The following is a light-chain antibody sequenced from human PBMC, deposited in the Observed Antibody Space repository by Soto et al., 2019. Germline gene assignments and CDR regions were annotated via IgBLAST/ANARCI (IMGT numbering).Light chain of an antibody. V-gene: IGKV1-39*01. J-gene: IGKJ1*01. CDR1: QSISSY. CDR3: QHSYRRMT. CDR2: AAS. Sequence: DIQMTHSPSSLSASVGEGATISFRASQSISSYVTWYQQKPEKAPKLLNCAASRLESGVPTRFSSSRSGTYFTLTISRLQHEDVATYCCQHSYRRMTFGQGTKVDIK.